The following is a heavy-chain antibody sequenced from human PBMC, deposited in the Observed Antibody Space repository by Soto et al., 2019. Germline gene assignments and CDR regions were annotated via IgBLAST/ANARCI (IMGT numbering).Heavy chain of an antibody. CDR1: GGTFSGYG. CDR2: IIPMDDIA. J-gene: IGHJ3*01. V-gene: IGHV1-69*02. D-gene: IGHD2-15*01. CDR3: ARHGGNPLTAVTAFDL. Sequence: QVQLVQSGAEVKKPGSSVKVSCKASGGTFSGYGISWVRQAPGQGLEWMGWIIPMDDIATSAEKFQGRVTIPAEKSTTTAYMELRSLRSEDTAVYYCARHGGNPLTAVTAFDLSGQGTRVPVS.